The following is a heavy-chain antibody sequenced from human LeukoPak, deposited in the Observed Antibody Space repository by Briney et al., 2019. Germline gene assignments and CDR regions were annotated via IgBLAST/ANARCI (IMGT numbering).Heavy chain of an antibody. CDR1: GYTFTGYY. J-gene: IGHJ4*02. V-gene: IGHV1-2*02. CDR3: ASPYYYGSGFDY. D-gene: IGHD3-10*01. CDR2: INPNSGGT. Sequence: ASVKVSCKASGYTFTGYYMHWVRQAPGQGLEWMGWINPNSGGTNYAQKVQGRVTMTRDTSISTAYMELSRLRSDDTAVYYCASPYYYGSGFDYWGQGTLVTVSS.